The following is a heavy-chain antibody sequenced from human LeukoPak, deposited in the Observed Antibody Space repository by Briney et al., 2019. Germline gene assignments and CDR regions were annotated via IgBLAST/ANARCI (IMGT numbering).Heavy chain of an antibody. J-gene: IGHJ4*02. CDR2: INHSGST. CDR3: ARGGGWQRWLQLLGGFDY. V-gene: IGHV4-34*01. CDR1: GGSFSGYY. Sequence: SETLSLTCAVYGGSFSGYYWSWIRQPPGKGLEWIEEINHSGSTNYNPSLKSRVTISVDTSKNQFSLKLSSVTAADTAVYYCARGGGWQRWLQLLGGFDYWGQGTLVTVSS. D-gene: IGHD5-24*01.